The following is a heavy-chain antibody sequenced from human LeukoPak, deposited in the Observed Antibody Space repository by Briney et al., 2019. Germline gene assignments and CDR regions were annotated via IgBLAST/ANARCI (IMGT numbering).Heavy chain of an antibody. D-gene: IGHD3-10*01. V-gene: IGHV3-49*03. J-gene: IGHJ4*02. Sequence: GGSLRLSCTASGFTFGDYAMSWFRQAPGKGLEWVGFIRRKAYGGTTEYAASVKGRFTISRDDSKSIAYPQMNSLKTEDTAVYYCTRVSPGSGSLSDYWGQGTLVTVSS. CDR2: IRRKAYGGTT. CDR1: GFTFGDYA. CDR3: TRVSPGSGSLSDY.